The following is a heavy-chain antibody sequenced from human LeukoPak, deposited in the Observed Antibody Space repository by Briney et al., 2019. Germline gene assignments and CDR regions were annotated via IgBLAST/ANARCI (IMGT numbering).Heavy chain of an antibody. V-gene: IGHV1-8*01. CDR1: GYTFTSYD. D-gene: IGHD3-22*01. CDR2: MNPNSGNT. J-gene: IGHJ4*02. CDR3: ARMVDSSGYYPD. Sequence: ASVKVSRKASGYTFTSYDINWVRQATGQGLEWMGWMNPNSGNTGYAQKFQGRVTMTRNTSISTAYMELSSLRSEDTAVYYCARMVDSSGYYPDWGQGTLVTVSS.